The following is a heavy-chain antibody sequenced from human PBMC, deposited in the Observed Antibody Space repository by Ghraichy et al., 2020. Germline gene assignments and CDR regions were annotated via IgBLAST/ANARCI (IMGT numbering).Heavy chain of an antibody. D-gene: IGHD2-2*01. J-gene: IGHJ6*02. V-gene: IGHV1-69*13. Sequence: SVKVSCKASGGTFSSYAISWVRQAPGQGLEWMGGIIPIFGTANYAQKFQGRVTITADESTSTAYMELSSLRSEDTAVYYCACRRDIVVVPAAIHYYYYGMDVWGQGTTVTVSS. CDR1: GGTFSSYA. CDR2: IIPIFGTA. CDR3: ACRRDIVVVPAAIHYYYYGMDV.